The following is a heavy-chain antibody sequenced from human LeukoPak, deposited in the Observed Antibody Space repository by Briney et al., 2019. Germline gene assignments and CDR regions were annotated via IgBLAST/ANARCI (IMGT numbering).Heavy chain of an antibody. Sequence: GGSLRLSCAASGFTFSSYSMNWVRQAPGKGLEWVSSISSSSSYIYYADSVKGRFTISRDNAKNSLYLQMNSLRAEDTAVYYCARDSDFWSGYYSTYCYYGMDVWGQGTTVTVSS. V-gene: IGHV3-21*01. CDR1: GFTFSSYS. J-gene: IGHJ6*02. CDR3: ARDSDFWSGYYSTYCYYGMDV. CDR2: ISSSSSYI. D-gene: IGHD3-3*01.